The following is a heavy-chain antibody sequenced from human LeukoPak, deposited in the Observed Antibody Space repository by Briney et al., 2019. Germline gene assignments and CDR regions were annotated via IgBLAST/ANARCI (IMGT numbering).Heavy chain of an antibody. J-gene: IGHJ6*02. Sequence: ASVKVSCKASGYTFTSYGISWVRQAPGQGLEWMGWISAYNGNTNYAQKPQGRVTMTTDTSTSTAYMELRSLRSDDTAVYYCARFGSYDSSGYYYTYYYYYGMDVWGQGTTVTVSS. D-gene: IGHD3-22*01. CDR1: GYTFTSYG. CDR2: ISAYNGNT. CDR3: ARFGSYDSSGYYYTYYYYYGMDV. V-gene: IGHV1-18*01.